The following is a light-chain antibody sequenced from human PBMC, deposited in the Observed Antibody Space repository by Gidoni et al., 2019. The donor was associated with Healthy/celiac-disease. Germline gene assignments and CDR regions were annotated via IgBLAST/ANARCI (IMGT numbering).Light chain of an antibody. CDR3: CSYAGSSLYV. CDR1: SSDVGSYNL. J-gene: IGLJ1*01. Sequence: QSALPQPASVSGSPGQPITISCTGTSSDVGSYNLVSWYQQHPGKAPKLMIYEGSKRPSGVSHRFSGSKSGNTASLTISGLQAEDEADYYCCSYAGSSLYVFGTGTKVTVL. V-gene: IGLV2-23*01. CDR2: EGS.